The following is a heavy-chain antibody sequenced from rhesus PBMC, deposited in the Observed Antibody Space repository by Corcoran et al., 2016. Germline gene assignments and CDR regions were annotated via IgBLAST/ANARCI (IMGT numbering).Heavy chain of an antibody. Sequence: QVTLKESGPALVKPTQTLTLTCTFSGFSLSTSGMGVGWIRQPPGKALEWLASIYWDDDKYYRTSLKRRLTISKDTSKHQVVLTMTNMLPVATATSFSARLLWEYSGNSYPLHYFDYWGQGVLVTVSS. CDR2: IYWDDDK. D-gene: IGHD5-42*01. V-gene: IGHV2S1*01. CDR3: ARLLWEYSGNSYPLHYFDY. CDR1: GFSLSTSGMG. J-gene: IGHJ4*01.